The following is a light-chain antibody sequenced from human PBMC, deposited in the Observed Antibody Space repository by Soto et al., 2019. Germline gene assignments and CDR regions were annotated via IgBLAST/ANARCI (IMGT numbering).Light chain of an antibody. J-gene: IGKJ5*01. CDR3: QQRSNSFT. V-gene: IGKV3-11*01. CDR1: QSFSSY. CDR2: DAS. Sequence: EIVLTQSPATLFLSPGERATLSCRAIQSFSSYLAWYQQKPGQAPRLLIYDASNRATGIPARFSGSGSGTDSTLTISSLAPKDFEVYYCQQRSNSFTFGQGTRMGIK.